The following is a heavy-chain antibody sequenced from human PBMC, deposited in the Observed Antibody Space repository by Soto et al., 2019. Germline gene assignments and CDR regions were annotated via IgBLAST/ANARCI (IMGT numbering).Heavy chain of an antibody. CDR3: AREGQGGSYYYYYDMDD. Sequence: GGSLRLSCAASGFTFSSYWMHWVRQAPGKGLVWVSRINSDGSSTSYADSVKGRFTISRDNAKNTLYLQMNSLRAEETAVYYCAREGQGGSYYYYYDMDDWGKGTTVTVSS. D-gene: IGHD1-26*01. V-gene: IGHV3-74*01. CDR2: INSDGSST. CDR1: GFTFSSYW. J-gene: IGHJ6*03.